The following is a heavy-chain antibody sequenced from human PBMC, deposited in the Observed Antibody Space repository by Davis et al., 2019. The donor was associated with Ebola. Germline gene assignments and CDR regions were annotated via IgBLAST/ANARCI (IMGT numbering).Heavy chain of an antibody. V-gene: IGHV5-51*01. CDR2: FLLANSDT. J-gene: IGHJ3*02. CDR1: GYSFTSYW. Sequence: GESLKISCKGSGYSFTSYWIGWVRQMPGKGLDWMGLFLLANSDTRYGSSFQGQVTMSVDKSTNTAYLQWSSLQASDTAMYFCARPRSGDGAFDTWGQGTMVTVSS. D-gene: IGHD3-3*01. CDR3: ARPRSGDGAFDT.